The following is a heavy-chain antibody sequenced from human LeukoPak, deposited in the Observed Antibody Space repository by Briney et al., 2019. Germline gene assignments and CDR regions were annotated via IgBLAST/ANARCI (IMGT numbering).Heavy chain of an antibody. J-gene: IGHJ3*02. V-gene: IGHV1-69*13. CDR3: AREGEYSSSWDAFDI. CDR1: GGTFSSYA. D-gene: IGHD6-6*01. Sequence: SVKVSCKASGGTFSSYAISWVRQAPGQGLEWMGGIIPIFGTANYAQKFQGRVTITADESTSTAYMELSSLRSDDTAVYYCAREGEYSSSWDAFDIWGQGTMVTVSS. CDR2: IIPIFGTA.